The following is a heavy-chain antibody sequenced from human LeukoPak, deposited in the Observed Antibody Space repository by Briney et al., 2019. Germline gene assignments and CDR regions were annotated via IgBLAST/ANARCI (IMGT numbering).Heavy chain of an antibody. D-gene: IGHD2-15*01. CDR1: GFTFSSYE. V-gene: IGHV3-48*03. CDR3: AREYCSGGSCYGGDAFDI. J-gene: IGHJ3*02. CDR2: ISSSGSTI. Sequence: GGSLRLSCAASGFTFSSYEMNWVRQAPGKGLEWVSYISSSGSTIYYADSVKGRFTISRENAKKSLYLQMNSLRAEDTAVYYCAREYCSGGSCYGGDAFDIWGQGTMVTVSS.